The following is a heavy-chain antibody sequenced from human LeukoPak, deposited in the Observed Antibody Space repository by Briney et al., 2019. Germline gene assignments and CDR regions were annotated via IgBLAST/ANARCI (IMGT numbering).Heavy chain of an antibody. Sequence: PGGSLRLSCAASGFTFSSHWMHWVRQAPGKGLVWVTRISSGGSSTRYADSVKGRFTISRDNAKNTLYLQMSSLRAEDTAMYYCARISLSGWVNDHWGQGTLVTVSS. D-gene: IGHD6-19*01. V-gene: IGHV3-74*01. CDR2: ISSGGSST. CDR3: ARISLSGWVNDH. CDR1: GFTFSSHW. J-gene: IGHJ4*02.